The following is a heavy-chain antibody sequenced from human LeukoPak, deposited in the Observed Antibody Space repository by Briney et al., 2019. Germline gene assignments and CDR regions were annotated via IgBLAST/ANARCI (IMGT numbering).Heavy chain of an antibody. J-gene: IGHJ3*02. V-gene: IGHV3-74*01. Sequence: GGSLRLSCAASGFTFSSYWMRWVRQAPGKGLLWVSRINRDGSDSSYADSVKGRFTISRDNAKNTLWLQMNSLGAEDTAVYYCARGPFDIWGQGTMVTVSS. CDR3: ARGPFDI. CDR1: GFTFSSYW. CDR2: INRDGSDS.